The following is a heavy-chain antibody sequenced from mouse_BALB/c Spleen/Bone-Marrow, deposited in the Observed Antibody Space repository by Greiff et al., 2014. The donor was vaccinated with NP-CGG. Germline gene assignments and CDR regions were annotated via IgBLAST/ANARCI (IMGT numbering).Heavy chain of an antibody. CDR1: GYTFTTYD. J-gene: IGHJ2*01. CDR3: ARGGDYHYFDY. V-gene: IGHV1S56*01. Sequence: QVQLQQSGPELVKPGALVKISCKASGYTFTTYDINWVKQRPGQGLEWIGWISPGDGNTNYNEKFKGKATLTADKSSSTAYMQLSSLTSENSGVYFCARGGDYHYFDYWGQGTTLTVSS. CDR2: ISPGDGNT. D-gene: IGHD2-4*01.